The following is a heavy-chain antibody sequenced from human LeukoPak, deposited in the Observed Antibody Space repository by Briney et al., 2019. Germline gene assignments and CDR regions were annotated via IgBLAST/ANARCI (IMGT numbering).Heavy chain of an antibody. Sequence: SGTLSLTCAVSGGSISSSNWWSWVRQPPGKGLEWIGDIYYSGSTKYNPSLKSRVTMSVDTSKNQFSLKLSSVTAADMAIYYCARENPSGYYNRPIDYWGQGTLVTVSS. J-gene: IGHJ4*02. D-gene: IGHD3-22*01. CDR3: ARENPSGYYNRPIDY. CDR1: GGSISSSNW. CDR2: IYYSGST. V-gene: IGHV4-4*02.